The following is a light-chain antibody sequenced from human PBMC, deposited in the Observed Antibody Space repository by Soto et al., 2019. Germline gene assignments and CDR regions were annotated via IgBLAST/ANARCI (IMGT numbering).Light chain of an antibody. CDR1: ESIRTY. V-gene: IGKV1-39*01. J-gene: IGKJ4*01. CDR2: AAS. Sequence: DIQMTQSPSSLSASVGDRVTITCRASESIRTYVNWYQKQPGKAPNLLIYAASSLASGVPSRFSGSGSGTEFTLTISSLQPEDFASCFCQQMYITSLTFGGGTKVEIK. CDR3: QQMYITSLT.